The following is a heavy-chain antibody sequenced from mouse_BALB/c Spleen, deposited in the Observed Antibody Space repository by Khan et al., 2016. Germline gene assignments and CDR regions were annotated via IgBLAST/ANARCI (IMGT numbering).Heavy chain of an antibody. CDR2: IDPANGNT. D-gene: IGHD1-1*01. CDR1: GFNIKDTY. J-gene: IGHJ2*01. Sequence: VRLQQSGAEFVKPGASVKLSCTASGFNIKDTYMHWVNQRPEQGLEWIGRIDPANGNTKYDPKFQGKATITADTSSNTVFLQLSSLTSEDTAVYYCARGYYGTSHFDYWGQGTTLTVSS. CDR3: ARGYYGTSHFDY. V-gene: IGHV14-3*02.